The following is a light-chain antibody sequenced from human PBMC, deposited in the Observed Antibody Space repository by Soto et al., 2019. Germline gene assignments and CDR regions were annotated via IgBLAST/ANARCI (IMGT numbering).Light chain of an antibody. V-gene: IGKV3-20*01. CDR3: HQYDSWT. CDR1: QSFNSIY. J-gene: IGKJ1*01. Sequence: EIVLTQSPGTLSLSPGERATLSCRASQSFNSIYLAWYQQKPGQAPRLLIYGASSRATGIPDRFSGSGSGTDFTLTISRLETQDFAVYYCHQYDSWTFGQGTKVDXK. CDR2: GAS.